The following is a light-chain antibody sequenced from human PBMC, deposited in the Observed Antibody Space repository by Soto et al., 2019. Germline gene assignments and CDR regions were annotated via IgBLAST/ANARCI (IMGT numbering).Light chain of an antibody. CDR1: QSVGSY. CDR2: DAF. V-gene: IGKV3-11*01. Sequence: EIVLTQSPATLSLSPGERDTLSCRASQSVGSYFAWYQQKPGQAPRLLIYDAFSRATGIPARFSGSGSGTDFTLTIRSLEPEDFAVYFCQQRSSWPLTFGGGTMVEIK. J-gene: IGKJ4*01. CDR3: QQRSSWPLT.